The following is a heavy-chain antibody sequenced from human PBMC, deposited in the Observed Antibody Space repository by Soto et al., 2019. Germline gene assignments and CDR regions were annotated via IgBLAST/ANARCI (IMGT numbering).Heavy chain of an antibody. CDR3: ARSTIAPRLFMYPFDS. V-gene: IGHV4-39*01. CDR2: IYYDGNT. Sequence: QKQLQESGPGLVKPSETLSLTCTVSGDSITSSSYYWGWIRQPPGKGLECIGNIYYDGNTYYNPSLKSRVTISIDTSKNQFSLRLNSVTAADTAVYYCARSTIAPRLFMYPFDSWGQGTLVTVSS. D-gene: IGHD6-6*01. J-gene: IGHJ4*02. CDR1: GDSITSSSYY.